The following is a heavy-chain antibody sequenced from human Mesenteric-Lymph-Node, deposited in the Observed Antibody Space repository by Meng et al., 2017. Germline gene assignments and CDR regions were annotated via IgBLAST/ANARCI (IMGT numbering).Heavy chain of an antibody. J-gene: IGHJ3*01. CDR2: IKPDGSEK. CDR1: GFTFSSYW. V-gene: IGHV3-7*01. CDR3: ARAPRQFYYGSGNAFVF. D-gene: IGHD3-10*01. Sequence: GESLKISCAASGFTFSSYWMSWVRQAPGKGLEWVANIKPDGSEKYYVDSLKGRFTISRDNTKNSLYLQMNSLRAEDTAVYYCARAPRQFYYGSGNAFVFWGQGTMVTVSS.